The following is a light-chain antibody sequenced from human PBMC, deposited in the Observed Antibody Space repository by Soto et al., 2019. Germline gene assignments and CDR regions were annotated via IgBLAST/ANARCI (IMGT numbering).Light chain of an antibody. CDR3: QQYNNWPS. CDR2: GAS. CDR1: QSVSNNY. V-gene: IGKV3-20*01. Sequence: EIVFTQSPCTLSLSPGERATLSCRASQSVSNNYLAWYQQKPGQAPRLLIYGASNRATGIPDRFSGSGSGTDFTLTIRSLQSEDFAVYFCQQYNNWPSFCQGTRPEIK. J-gene: IGKJ5*01.